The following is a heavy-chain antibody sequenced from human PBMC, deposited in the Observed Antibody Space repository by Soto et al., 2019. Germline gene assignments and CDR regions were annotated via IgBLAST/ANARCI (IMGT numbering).Heavy chain of an antibody. CDR1: GYTFTSYG. CDR2: ISAYSGNT. Sequence: ASVKVSCKASGYTFTSYGVSWVRQAPGQGFEWMGWISAYSGNTNYAQKLQGRVTMTIDTSTITAYMELRSLRSDDTAVYYCARDGQLLVRRYYYGLDVWGQGTTVTVSS. CDR3: ARDGQLLVRRYYYGLDV. V-gene: IGHV1-18*01. J-gene: IGHJ6*02. D-gene: IGHD6-19*01.